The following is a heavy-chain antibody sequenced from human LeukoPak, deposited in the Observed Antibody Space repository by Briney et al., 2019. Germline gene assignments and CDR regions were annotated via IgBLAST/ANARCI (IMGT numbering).Heavy chain of an antibody. CDR2: ISSSSSTI. CDR3: ARDTRNYYGSGSYYNTPAFDY. J-gene: IGHJ4*02. V-gene: IGHV3-48*04. CDR1: GFTFSSYS. Sequence: GGSLRLSCAASGFTFSSYSMNWVRQAPGKGLEWVSYISSSSSTIYYADSVKGRFTISRDNAKNSLYLQMNSLRAEDTAVYYCARDTRNYYGSGSYYNTPAFDYWGQGTLVTVSS. D-gene: IGHD3-10*01.